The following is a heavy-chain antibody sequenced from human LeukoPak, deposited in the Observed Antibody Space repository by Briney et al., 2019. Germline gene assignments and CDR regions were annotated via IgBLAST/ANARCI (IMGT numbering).Heavy chain of an antibody. CDR1: GGSFSGYY. CDR2: INHSGST. D-gene: IGHD6-19*01. CDR3: ARWADSSGWFGAYFDY. V-gene: IGHV4-34*01. Sequence: TSETLSLTCAVYGGSFSGYYWSWIRQPPGKGLEWIGEINHSGSTNYNPSLKSRVTISVDTSKKQFSLKLSSVTAADTAVYYCARWADSSGWFGAYFDYWGQGTLVTVSS. J-gene: IGHJ4*02.